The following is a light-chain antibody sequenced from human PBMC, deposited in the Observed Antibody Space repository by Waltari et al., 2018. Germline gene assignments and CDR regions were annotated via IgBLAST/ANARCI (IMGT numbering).Light chain of an antibody. Sequence: EIFLTQSPATLSLSPGERATLSCRASQSMTSSLAWYQQKPGQAPRLLIYDASSRASGIPVRFSGSGSGTDFTLTISSLEPEDFAVYYCQQRGNWPITFGQGTRLEIK. CDR1: QSMTSS. V-gene: IGKV3-11*01. CDR2: DAS. J-gene: IGKJ5*01. CDR3: QQRGNWPIT.